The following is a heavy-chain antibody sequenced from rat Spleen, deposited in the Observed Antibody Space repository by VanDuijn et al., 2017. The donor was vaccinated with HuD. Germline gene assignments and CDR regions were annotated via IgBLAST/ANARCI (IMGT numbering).Heavy chain of an antibody. J-gene: IGHJ3*01. CDR1: GHSITSSY. V-gene: IGHV3-1*01. D-gene: IGHD1-2*01. CDR2: ISYSGST. CDR3: ARDENGYIYAWFAY. Sequence: EVQLQESGPGLVKPSQSLSLTCSVTGHSITSSYRWNWIRNFPGNKMEWIGHISYSGSTSYNPSLKSRISITRDTSKNQFFLQLNSVTTEDTATYYCARDENGYIYAWFAYWGQGTLVTVSS.